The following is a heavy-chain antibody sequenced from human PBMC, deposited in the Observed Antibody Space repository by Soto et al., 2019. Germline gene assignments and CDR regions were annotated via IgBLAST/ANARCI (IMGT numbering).Heavy chain of an antibody. CDR2: ISGSGGST. V-gene: IGHV3-23*01. J-gene: IGHJ4*02. CDR1: GFTFSSYA. Sequence: EVQLLESGGGLVQPGGSLRLSCAASGFTFSSYAMSWVRQAPGKGLEWVSAISGSGGSTYYADSVKGRFTISRDKSKNTLYLQMNSLRAEDTAVYYCAKTLYYYDSSGYQWGQGTLVTVSS. CDR3: AKTLYYYDSSGYQ. D-gene: IGHD3-22*01.